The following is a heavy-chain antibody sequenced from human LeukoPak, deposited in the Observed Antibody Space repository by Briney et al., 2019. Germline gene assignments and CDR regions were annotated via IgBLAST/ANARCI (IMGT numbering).Heavy chain of an antibody. CDR1: GGSISSYY. CDR2: IYYSGST. J-gene: IGHJ6*02. CDR3: ARNTKNYYYYYGMDV. Sequence: SETLSLTCTVSGGSISSYYWSWIRQPPGKGLEWIGYIYYSGSTNYNPSLKSRVTISVDTSKNQFSLKLSSVTAADTAVYYCARNTKNYYYYYGMDVWGQGTTVTASS. V-gene: IGHV4-59*08.